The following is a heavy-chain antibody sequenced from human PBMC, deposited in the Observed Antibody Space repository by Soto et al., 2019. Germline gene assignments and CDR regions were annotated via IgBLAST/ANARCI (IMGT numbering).Heavy chain of an antibody. Sequence: QVQLVQSGAEVKKTGASVKGSCKASGYIFTSYDINWVRQATGQGLEWVGWMNPKSGNTGYAQKFEGRVTMTRNTSISTAYMELSSLRSEDTAVYYCARAPEYSSTWDFYYYYMDVWGNGTTVAVS. CDR1: GYIFTSYD. CDR2: MNPKSGNT. CDR3: ARAPEYSSTWDFYYYYMDV. J-gene: IGHJ6*03. D-gene: IGHD6-13*01. V-gene: IGHV1-8*01.